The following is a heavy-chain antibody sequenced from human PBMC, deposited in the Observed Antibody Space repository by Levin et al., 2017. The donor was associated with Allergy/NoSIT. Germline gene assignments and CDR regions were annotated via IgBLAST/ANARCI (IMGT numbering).Heavy chain of an antibody. Sequence: GALRLSCAASGFTFSSYGMHWVRQAPGKGLEWVAVISYDGSNKYYADSVKGRFTISRDNSKNTLYLQMNSLRAEDTAVYYCAKGVSGYYSYYFDYWGQGTLVTVSS. J-gene: IGHJ4*02. V-gene: IGHV3-30*18. CDR3: AKGVSGYYSYYFDY. CDR2: ISYDGSNK. D-gene: IGHD3-3*01. CDR1: GFTFSSYG.